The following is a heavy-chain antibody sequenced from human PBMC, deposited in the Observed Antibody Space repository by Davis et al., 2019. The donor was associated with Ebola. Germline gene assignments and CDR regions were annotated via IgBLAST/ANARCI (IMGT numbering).Heavy chain of an antibody. CDR2: IIPIFGTA. CDR1: GYTFTSYA. D-gene: IGHD6-19*01. V-gene: IGHV1-69*13. CDR3: ARGYSSGWSFDY. Sequence: SVKVSCKASGYTFTSYAISWVRQAPGKGLEWMGGIIPIFGTANYAQKFQGRVTITADESTSTAYMELSSLRSEDTAVYYCARGYSSGWSFDYWGQGTLVTVSS. J-gene: IGHJ4*02.